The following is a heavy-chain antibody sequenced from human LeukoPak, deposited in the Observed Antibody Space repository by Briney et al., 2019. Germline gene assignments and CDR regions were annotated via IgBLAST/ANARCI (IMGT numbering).Heavy chain of an antibody. Sequence: GGSLRLSCAASGFTFSGSAMHWVRQASGKGLEWVGRIRSRANSYVTAYAAAVTGRFIISRDDSSSTAYLQMNSLTTEDTAVYYCTRHSDTYCSRANCYVDNFYGLGVWGQGTRVTVSS. D-gene: IGHD2-2*01. V-gene: IGHV3-73*01. CDR3: TRHSDTYCSRANCYVDNFYGLGV. CDR1: GFTFSGSA. CDR2: IRSRANSYVT. J-gene: IGHJ6*02.